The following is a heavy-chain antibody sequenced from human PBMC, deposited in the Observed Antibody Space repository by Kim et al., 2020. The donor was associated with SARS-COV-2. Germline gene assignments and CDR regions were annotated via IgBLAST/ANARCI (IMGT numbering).Heavy chain of an antibody. CDR1: GFTFSSYS. Sequence: GGSLRLSCAASGFTFSSYSMNWVRQAPGKGLEWVSSISSSCSYIYYADSVKGRFTISRDNAKNSLYLQMNSLRAEDTAVYYCARDIVVVPAAILGSPGWFDPWGQGTLVTVSS. CDR2: ISSSCSYI. CDR3: ARDIVVVPAAILGSPGWFDP. D-gene: IGHD2-2*01. J-gene: IGHJ5*02. V-gene: IGHV3-21*01.